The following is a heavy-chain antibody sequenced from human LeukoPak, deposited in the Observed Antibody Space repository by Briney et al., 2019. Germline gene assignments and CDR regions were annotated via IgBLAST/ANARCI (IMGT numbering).Heavy chain of an antibody. CDR1: GGSFSGYY. V-gene: IGHV4-34*01. CDR2: INHSGST. Sequence: TSETLTLTCAVDGGSFSGYYWSWIRQPPGKGLGWIGEINHSGSTNYNPSLKSRVTISVDTSKNQFSLKLSSVTAADTAVYYCARSPLGYCSSTICYTSGYNWFDPWGQGTLVTVSS. D-gene: IGHD2-2*02. J-gene: IGHJ5*02. CDR3: ARSPLGYCSSTICYTSGYNWFDP.